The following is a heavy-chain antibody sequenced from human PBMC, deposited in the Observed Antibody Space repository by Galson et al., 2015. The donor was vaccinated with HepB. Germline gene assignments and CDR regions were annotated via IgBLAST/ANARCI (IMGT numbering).Heavy chain of an antibody. J-gene: IGHJ2*01. CDR1: GFTFSTST. CDR3: ARVRFVASEYWFFDR. D-gene: IGHD3-10*01. CDR2: LSTTGTTI. Sequence: SLRLSCAASGFTFSTSTMNWVRQAPGKGLEWVSYLSTTGTTIYYADSVKGRFTVSRDNAKNSLFLQMNSLRDEDTAVYYCARVRFVASEYWFFDRWGRGTLVTVSS. V-gene: IGHV3-48*02.